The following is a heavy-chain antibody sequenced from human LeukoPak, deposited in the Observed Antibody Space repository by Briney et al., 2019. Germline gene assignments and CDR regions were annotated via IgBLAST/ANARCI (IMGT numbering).Heavy chain of an antibody. J-gene: IGHJ4*02. V-gene: IGHV4-61*02. CDR2: IYTSGST. CDR1: GGSISSGSYY. D-gene: IGHD4-23*01. Sequence: PSQTLSLTCTVSGGSISSGSYYWSWIRQPAGKGLEWIGRIYTSGSTNYNPSLKSRVTISVDTSKNQFSLKLSPVTAADTAVYYCARGPIGTVVTPFDYWGQGTLVTVSS. CDR3: ARGPIGTVVTPFDY.